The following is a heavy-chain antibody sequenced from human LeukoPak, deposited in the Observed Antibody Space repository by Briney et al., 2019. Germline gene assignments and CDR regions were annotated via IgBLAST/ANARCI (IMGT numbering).Heavy chain of an antibody. V-gene: IGHV6-1*01. CDR3: ARAQAYSGRIFDY. D-gene: IGHD1-26*01. CDR1: GDRVSSNSAA. CDR2: TYYRSKWYN. J-gene: IGHJ4*02. Sequence: SQTLSLTCAISGDRVSSNSAAWNWIRPSPSRGLEWLGRTYYRSKWYNEYAVSVKSRITINPDTSKNQFSLQLNSVTPEDTAVYYCARAQAYSGRIFDYWGQGTLVTVSS.